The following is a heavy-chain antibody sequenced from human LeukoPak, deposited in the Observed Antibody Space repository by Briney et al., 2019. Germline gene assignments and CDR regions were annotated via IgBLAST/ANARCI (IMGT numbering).Heavy chain of an antibody. V-gene: IGHV3-30*18. D-gene: IGHD6-13*01. CDR2: ISNDGSNK. Sequence: GGSLRPSCAASGFTFSNYGMHWVRQAPGKGLEWVAIISNDGSNKYYADSVKGRFTISRDNSKNTLYLQMNSQRAEDTAVYYCTKYSSSSNYYYVLDVWGQGTTVTVSS. J-gene: IGHJ6*02. CDR3: TKYSSSSNYYYVLDV. CDR1: GFTFSNYG.